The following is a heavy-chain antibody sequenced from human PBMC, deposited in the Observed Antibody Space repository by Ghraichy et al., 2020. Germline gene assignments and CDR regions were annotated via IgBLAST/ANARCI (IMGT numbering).Heavy chain of an antibody. CDR3: IREGGGRTS. CDR2: IKNKANSYAT. Sequence: GGSLRLSCAASGFRFSDYYTDWVRQAPGKGLEWIGRIKNKANSYATEYRASVKGRFTISRDYSDDLMYLQMNSLKTEDTAVYYCIREGGGRTSWGQGTLATVSS. CDR1: GFRFSDYY. J-gene: IGHJ5*02. D-gene: IGHD1-14*01. V-gene: IGHV3-72*01.